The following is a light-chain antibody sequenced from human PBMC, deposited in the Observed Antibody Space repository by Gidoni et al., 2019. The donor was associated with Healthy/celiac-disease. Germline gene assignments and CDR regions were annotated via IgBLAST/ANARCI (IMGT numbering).Light chain of an antibody. V-gene: IGKV3-11*01. CDR1: QSVSSY. CDR2: DAS. J-gene: IGKJ2*01. Sequence: IVFTHSPATLSLSPGERATLSCRASQSVSSYLAWYQQKPGKAPRLLIYDASNRATGIPARFSGSGSGTDFTLTISSLEPEDFAVYYCQQSSNWPYTFGQGTKLEIK. CDR3: QQSSNWPYT.